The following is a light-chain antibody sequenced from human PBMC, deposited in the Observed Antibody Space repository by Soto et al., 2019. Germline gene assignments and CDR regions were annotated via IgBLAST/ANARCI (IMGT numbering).Light chain of an antibody. CDR2: IAS. Sequence: EIVLTQSPGTLSLSPGERATLSCRASQSVHNNYLAWYQQRLGQPPRLVISIASNRATGISDRFSGSGSGTDFILTISSLEPEDSAVYYCLQYGGLPLTFGGGTKVEI. J-gene: IGKJ4*01. CDR1: QSVHNNY. CDR3: LQYGGLPLT. V-gene: IGKV3-20*01.